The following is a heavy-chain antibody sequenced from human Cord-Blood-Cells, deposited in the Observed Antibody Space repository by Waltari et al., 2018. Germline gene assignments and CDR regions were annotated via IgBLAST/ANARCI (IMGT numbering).Heavy chain of an antibody. V-gene: IGHV1-18*01. CDR2: SSAYNGNT. D-gene: IGHD1-1*01. Sequence: QVQLVQSGAEVKKPGASVKVSCKASGYTFTRYGTSWVLQAPGQGLEWKGWSSAYNGNTNEAQKLQGRVTMTTDTSTSTAYMELRSLRSDDTAVYYCARGQLERHYFDYWGQGTLVTVSS. CDR1: GYTFTRYG. CDR3: ARGQLERHYFDY. J-gene: IGHJ4*02.